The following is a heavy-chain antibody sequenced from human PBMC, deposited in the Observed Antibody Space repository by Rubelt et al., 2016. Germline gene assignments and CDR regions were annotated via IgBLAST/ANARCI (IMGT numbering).Heavy chain of an antibody. D-gene: IGHD6-6*01. V-gene: IGHV2-5*01. CDR1: GFSLSSSAVG. Sequence: QITLKESGPTLVKPTQTLTLTCTFSGFSLSSSAVGVVWIRQPPGKALEWLALIYWNDDKRYSPSLMSRLTITKDTSKNQVFLTMTNMDPVDTATYYCAHSRAARFLDYWGQGTLVTVSS. CDR3: AHSRAARFLDY. CDR2: IYWNDDK. J-gene: IGHJ4*02.